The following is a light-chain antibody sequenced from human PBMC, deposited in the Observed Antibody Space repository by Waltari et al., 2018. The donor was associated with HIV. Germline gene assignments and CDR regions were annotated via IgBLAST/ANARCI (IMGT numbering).Light chain of an antibody. CDR1: STAFALYTL. Sequence: QSPLTQPASVSGSPGQSITIPCTCTSTAFALYTLVSWYPHHPGKAPKVMIYAVTKRPSGVSDRFSGSKSGNTASLTISGLQAEDEADYYCCSYAGTSTYVFGTGTKVTVL. J-gene: IGLJ1*01. CDR2: AVT. CDR3: CSYAGTSTYV. V-gene: IGLV2-23*02.